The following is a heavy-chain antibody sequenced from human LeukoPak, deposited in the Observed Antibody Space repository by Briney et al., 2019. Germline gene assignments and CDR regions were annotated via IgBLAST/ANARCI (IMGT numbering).Heavy chain of an antibody. D-gene: IGHD3-3*01. CDR2: ISSGGSTI. CDR1: GFIFSDYY. V-gene: IGHV3-11*01. J-gene: IGHJ4*02. CDR3: AKTPVRRFPLYFDY. Sequence: GGSLRLSCAASGFIFSDYYMSWIRQAPGKGLEWLSFISSGGSTIYYADSVKGRFTISRDNAQNSLYLQMNSLRAEDTAVYYCAKTPVRRFPLYFDYWGQGTLVTVSS.